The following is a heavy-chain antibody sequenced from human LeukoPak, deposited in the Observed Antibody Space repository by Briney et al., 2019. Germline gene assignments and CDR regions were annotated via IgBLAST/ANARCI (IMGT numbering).Heavy chain of an antibody. Sequence: GSLRLSCAASGFTFSSYAMSWIRQPPGKGVEWIGYIYYSGSTNYNPSLKSRVTISVDTSKNQFSLKLSSVTAADTAVYYCARDLDYSNYGVGRGVFDPWGQGTLVTVSS. CDR2: IYYSGST. CDR3: ARDLDYSNYGVGRGVFDP. CDR1: GFTFSSYA. D-gene: IGHD4-11*01. J-gene: IGHJ5*02. V-gene: IGHV4-59*01.